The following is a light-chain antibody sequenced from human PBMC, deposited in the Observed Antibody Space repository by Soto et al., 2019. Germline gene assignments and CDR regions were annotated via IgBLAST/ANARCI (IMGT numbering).Light chain of an antibody. J-gene: IGKJ4*01. CDR1: QSVSSY. CDR3: QQRSNWPPGLT. V-gene: IGKV3-11*01. Sequence: EIVLTQSPATLSLSPGESATLSCRASQSVSSYLAWYQQKPGQAPRLLIYDASNRATGIPARFSGSGSGTDFTLTISSLGPEDFAVYYCQQRSNWPPGLTFGGGTKVEIK. CDR2: DAS.